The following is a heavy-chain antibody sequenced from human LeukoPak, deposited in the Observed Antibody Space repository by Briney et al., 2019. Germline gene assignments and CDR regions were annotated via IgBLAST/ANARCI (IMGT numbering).Heavy chain of an antibody. D-gene: IGHD1-14*01. CDR2: IYYSGTT. CDR1: GGSFSSSDYY. J-gene: IGHJ3*02. CDR3: ARHEWGITNAFDI. V-gene: IGHV4-39*01. Sequence: PSEAPSLTCTVSGGSFSSSDYYWGWIRQPPGKGLEWIGSIYYSGTTYYNPSLKSRATISVDTSKKQFSLKLRSVTAADTAVYYCARHEWGITNAFDIWGQGTMVTVSS.